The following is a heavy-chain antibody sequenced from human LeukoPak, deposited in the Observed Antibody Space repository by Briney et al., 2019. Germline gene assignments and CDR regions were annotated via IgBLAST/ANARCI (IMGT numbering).Heavy chain of an antibody. J-gene: IGHJ4*02. D-gene: IGHD6-19*01. CDR1: GYTFSSYG. Sequence: GASVKVSCKASGYTFSSYGVNWVRQAPGQGLEWMGWVSPYNGDTNYAQKLQGRVTMTTDTSTSTAYMELRSLRSDDTAVCYCAREASVAGLFYYFDYWGQGTLVTVSS. CDR2: VSPYNGDT. CDR3: AREASVAGLFYYFDY. V-gene: IGHV1-18*01.